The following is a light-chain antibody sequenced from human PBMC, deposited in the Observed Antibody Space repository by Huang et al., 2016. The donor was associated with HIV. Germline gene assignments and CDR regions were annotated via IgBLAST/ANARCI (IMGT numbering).Light chain of an antibody. CDR1: QSVSSN. Sequence: EIVMTQSPATLSVSPGERAPLSCRASQSVSSNLAWYQQKPGQAPRLLIYGASTRATGIPARFSGRGSGTEFTLTISSLQSEDFAVYYCQHYAHWPWFTFGQGTKLDI. J-gene: IGKJ2*01. CDR3: QHYAHWPWFT. CDR2: GAS. V-gene: IGKV3-15*01.